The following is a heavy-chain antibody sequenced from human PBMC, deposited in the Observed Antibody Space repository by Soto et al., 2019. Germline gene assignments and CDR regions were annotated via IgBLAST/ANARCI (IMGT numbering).Heavy chain of an antibody. Sequence: GGSLRLSCAASGFTFSSYWMHWVRQAPGKGLVWVSRINSDGSSTSYADSVKGRFTISRDNAKNTLYLQMNSLRAEDTAVYYCARGGYYDSSGYYFGAFDIWGQGTMVTVSS. D-gene: IGHD3-22*01. J-gene: IGHJ3*02. V-gene: IGHV3-74*01. CDR1: GFTFSSYW. CDR2: INSDGSST. CDR3: ARGGYYDSSGYYFGAFDI.